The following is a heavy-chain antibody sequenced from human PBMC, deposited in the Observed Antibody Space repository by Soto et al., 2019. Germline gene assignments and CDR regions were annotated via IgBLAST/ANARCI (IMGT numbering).Heavy chain of an antibody. D-gene: IGHD6-19*01. J-gene: IGHJ4*02. V-gene: IGHV6-1*01. CDR2: TYYKSKWFY. CDR3: AGGDQWLLY. Sequence: PSQTLSLTCDISGDSVSSDSTAWNWIRRSPSRGLEWLGRTYYKSKWFYNYAVSVRSRIAIKSDTSKNQFSLQLNSVTPEDTAVYFCAGGDQWLLYWGQGTLVTVSS. CDR1: GDSVSSDSTA.